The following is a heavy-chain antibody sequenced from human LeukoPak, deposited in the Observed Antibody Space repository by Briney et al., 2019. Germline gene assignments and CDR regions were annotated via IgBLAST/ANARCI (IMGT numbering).Heavy chain of an antibody. D-gene: IGHD6-6*01. Sequence: ASVKVSCKASGYTFTSYYMHWVRQAPGQGLEWMGIINPSGGSTSYAQKFQGRVTMTRDTSTSTVYIELSSLRSEDTAVYYCARVGIAARLSYYYYGMDVWGQGTTVTVSS. CDR2: INPSGGST. CDR1: GYTFTSYY. J-gene: IGHJ6*02. CDR3: ARVGIAARLSYYYYGMDV. V-gene: IGHV1-46*01.